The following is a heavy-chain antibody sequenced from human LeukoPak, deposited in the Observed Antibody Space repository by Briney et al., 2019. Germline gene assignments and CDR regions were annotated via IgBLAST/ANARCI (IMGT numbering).Heavy chain of an antibody. CDR2: INPNSGGT. CDR3: ARGPIFGVVIIKDWFDP. Sequence: ASVKVSCKASGYTFTGYYMHWVRLAPGQGLEWMGWINPNSGGTNYAQKFQGRVTMTRDTSISTAYMELSRLRSDDTAVYYCARGPIFGVVIIKDWFDPWGQGTLVTVSS. D-gene: IGHD3-3*01. V-gene: IGHV1-2*02. J-gene: IGHJ5*02. CDR1: GYTFTGYY.